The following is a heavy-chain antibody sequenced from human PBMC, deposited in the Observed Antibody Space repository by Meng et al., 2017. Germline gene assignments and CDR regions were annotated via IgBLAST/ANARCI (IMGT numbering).Heavy chain of an antibody. V-gene: IGHV4-31*01. CDR3: ARVTSSYYFDY. J-gene: IGHJ4*02. D-gene: IGHD2/OR15-2a*01. Sequence: QVQLPEPCPGLVTPSHTLSLTCTVSGGSISSGVYYWSWIRQHPGKGLEWIGYIYYSGSTYYNPSLKSLVTISVDTSKNQFSLKLSSVTAADTAVYYCARVTSSYYFDYWGQGTLVTVSS. CDR1: GGSISSGVYY. CDR2: IYYSGST.